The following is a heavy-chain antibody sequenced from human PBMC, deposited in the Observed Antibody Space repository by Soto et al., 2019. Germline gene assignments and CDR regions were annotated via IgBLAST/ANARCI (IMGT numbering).Heavy chain of an antibody. Sequence: APGKISCKASGYTFTSFAMSWVRPAPGQGLEWMGWISAYNGNTNYAQKLQGRVTMTTDTSTSTAYMELRSLKIEDTAVYYCNSDSYSTMIIVRFDNWGHGTLVTVSS. CDR3: NSDSYSTMIIVRFDN. J-gene: IGHJ4*01. CDR2: ISAYNGNT. V-gene: IGHV1-18*01. D-gene: IGHD3-22*01. CDR1: GYTFTSFA.